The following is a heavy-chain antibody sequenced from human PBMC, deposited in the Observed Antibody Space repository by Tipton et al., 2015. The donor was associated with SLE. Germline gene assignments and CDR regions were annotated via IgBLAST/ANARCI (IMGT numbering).Heavy chain of an antibody. CDR2: ITPILGVT. V-gene: IGHV1-69*09. Sequence: QLVQSGAEVKKPGSSVKVSCTASGGTFGSDTISWVRQAPGQGLEWMGRITPILGVTHYAQRFPGKVTISASPSSVDMDLGSLRFEDTAMYYCARRTGDLSDAFDIWGQGTMVPVSS. D-gene: IGHD7-27*01. CDR1: GGTFGSDT. J-gene: IGHJ3*02. CDR3: ARRTGDLSDAFDI.